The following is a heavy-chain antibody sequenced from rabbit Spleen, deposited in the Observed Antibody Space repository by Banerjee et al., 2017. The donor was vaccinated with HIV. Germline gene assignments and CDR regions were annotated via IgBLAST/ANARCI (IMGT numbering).Heavy chain of an antibody. Sequence: QEQLVESGGGLVQPGGSLKLSCKASGFDFSTYGVSWVRQAPGKGLEWIGYIDPVFGSTYYATWVNGRFTISSDNAQNTVYLQLKSLTAADTATYFCARGPPYAGYTTYGYVYFNLWGQGTRVTVS. CDR2: IDPVFGST. CDR3: ARGPPYAGYTTYGYVYFNL. D-gene: IGHD7-1*01. J-gene: IGHJ4*01. CDR1: GFDFSTYG. V-gene: IGHV1S47*01.